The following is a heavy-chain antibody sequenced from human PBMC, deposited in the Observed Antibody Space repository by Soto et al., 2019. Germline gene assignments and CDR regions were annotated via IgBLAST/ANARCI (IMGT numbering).Heavy chain of an antibody. CDR3: ARAYYYDSRVFFFVY. Sequence: SETLSLTCAVSGGSISSGGYSWSWIRQPRGKGLEWIGYIYHSGSTYYNPSLKSRVTISVYRSKNQFSLKLSSVTAADTAVYYCARAYYYDSRVFFFVYWGQGTLVTVSS. D-gene: IGHD3-22*01. V-gene: IGHV4-30-2*01. CDR2: IYHSGST. J-gene: IGHJ4*02. CDR1: GGSISSGGYS.